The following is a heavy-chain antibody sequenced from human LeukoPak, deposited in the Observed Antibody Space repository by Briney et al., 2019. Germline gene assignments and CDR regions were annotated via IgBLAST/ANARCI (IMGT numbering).Heavy chain of an antibody. V-gene: IGHV4-59*01. CDR2: IYHSGST. CDR3: ATYSTALYYGIDV. Sequence: PSETLSLTCTVSGGSINNYYWSWIRQPPGKGLEWIGYIYHSGSTNYNPSLKSRVTMSVDTSTNQFSLKLTSVTAADTAVYYCATYSTALYYGIDVWGQGTAVTVSS. CDR1: GGSINNYY. J-gene: IGHJ6*02. D-gene: IGHD5-12*01.